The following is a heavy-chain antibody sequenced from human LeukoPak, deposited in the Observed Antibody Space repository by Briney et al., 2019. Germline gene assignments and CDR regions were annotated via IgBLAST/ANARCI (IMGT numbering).Heavy chain of an antibody. CDR3: AKDGRVEQQLYYFDY. CDR2: ISSSGSGGNT. V-gene: IGHV3-23*01. J-gene: IGHJ4*02. CDR1: GFTFSSYA. D-gene: IGHD6-13*01. Sequence: PGGSLRLSCAASGFTFSSYAMSWARQAPGKGLEWVSGISSSGSGGNTYYADFVKGRFTVSRDNSKNTLHLQMNSLRAEDTAVYYCAKDGRVEQQLYYFDYWGQGALVTVSS.